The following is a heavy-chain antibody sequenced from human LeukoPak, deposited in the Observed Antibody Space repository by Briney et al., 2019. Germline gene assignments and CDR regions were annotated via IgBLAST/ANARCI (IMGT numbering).Heavy chain of an antibody. CDR1: GFTFRNYV. D-gene: IGHD3/OR15-3a*01. CDR2: TSSDLNVK. J-gene: IGHJ4*02. V-gene: IGHV3-30-3*01. Sequence: GGSLRLSCAASGFTFRNYVIHWVRQAPGKGLEWVAVTSSDLNVKLYADSVRGRFTISRDNSRDTLFLEMNNLRIEDTAIYYCAKNFSMMVFWGPGTQVTVSS. CDR3: AKNFSMMVF.